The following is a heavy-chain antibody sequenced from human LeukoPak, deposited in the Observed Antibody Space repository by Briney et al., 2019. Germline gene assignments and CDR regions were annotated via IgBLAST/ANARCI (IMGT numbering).Heavy chain of an antibody. CDR3: AKKYSSSPSGAFDI. V-gene: IGHV3-30*02. J-gene: IGHJ3*02. CDR2: IRYDGSNK. D-gene: IGHD6-6*01. Sequence: GSLRLSCAASGFTFSSYGMHWVRQAPGKGLEWVAFIRYDGSNKYYADSVKGRFTISRGNSKNTLYLQMNSLRAEDTAVYYCAKKYSSSPSGAFDIWGQGTMVTVSS. CDR1: GFTFSSYG.